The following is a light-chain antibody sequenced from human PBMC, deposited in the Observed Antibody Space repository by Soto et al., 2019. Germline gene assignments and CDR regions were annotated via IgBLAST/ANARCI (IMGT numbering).Light chain of an antibody. CDR3: NSFTTTNTYV. CDR1: SSDVGGFDH. V-gene: IGLV2-14*03. CDR2: DVS. J-gene: IGLJ1*01. Sequence: QSALTQPASVSGSPGQSITISCTGASSDVGGFDHVSWYQQHPGKVPRLLIYDVSSRPSGVSDRFSGSKSGNTASLTISGLQAEDEADYYFNSFTTTNTYVFGTGTKVTVL.